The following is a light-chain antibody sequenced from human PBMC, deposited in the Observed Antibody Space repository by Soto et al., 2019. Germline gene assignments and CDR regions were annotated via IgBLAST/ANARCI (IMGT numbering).Light chain of an antibody. Sequence: EIVLTQSPGTLSLSPGERATLSCRASQSVSSSYLAWYQQKPGQAPRLLIYGASSRATGIPDRFSGSGSGTDFTLTISRLEXXXFAVYYCQQYGSSPRTFGQGTKLEIK. CDR3: QQYGSSPRT. CDR2: GAS. V-gene: IGKV3-20*01. J-gene: IGKJ2*01. CDR1: QSVSSSY.